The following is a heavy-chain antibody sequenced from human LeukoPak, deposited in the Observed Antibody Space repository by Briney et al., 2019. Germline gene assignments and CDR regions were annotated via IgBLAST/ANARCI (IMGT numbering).Heavy chain of an antibody. CDR2: INPNSGGT. CDR1: GYTFTGYY. V-gene: IGHV1-2*02. CDR3: ARGGLAGDIVVVVAATPDLRFDP. Sequence: ASVKVSCKASGYTFTGYYMHWVRQAPGQGLKWMGWINPNSGGTNYAQKFQGRVTMTRDMSISTAYMELSRLRSDDTAVYYCARGGLAGDIVVVVAATPDLRFDPWGQGTLVTVSS. J-gene: IGHJ5*02. D-gene: IGHD2-15*01.